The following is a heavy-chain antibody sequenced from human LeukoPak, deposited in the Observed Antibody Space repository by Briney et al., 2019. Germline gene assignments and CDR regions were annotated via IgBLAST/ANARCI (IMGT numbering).Heavy chain of an antibody. CDR2: IRYDGSNK. CDR3: AKELPRRGSGSYHLFPFDY. CDR1: GFTFSSYG. D-gene: IGHD3-10*01. Sequence: PGGSLRLSCAASGFTFSSYGMHWVRQAPGKGLEWVAFIRYDGSNKYYADSVQGRFTISRDNSKNTLYLQMNSLRAEDTAVYYCAKELPRRGSGSYHLFPFDYWGLGTLVTVSS. V-gene: IGHV3-30*02. J-gene: IGHJ4*02.